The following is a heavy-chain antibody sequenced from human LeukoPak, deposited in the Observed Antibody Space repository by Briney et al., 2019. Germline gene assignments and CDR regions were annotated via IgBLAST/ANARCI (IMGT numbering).Heavy chain of an antibody. CDR3: LYGGYFQH. Sequence: GGSLRLSCAASGFTFSSYWMHWVRQVPNQGLMWVSRINSDETISEYVDSVNGRFTIPRDNAKNTLYLQMNSLRAEDTAVYFCLYGGYFQHWGQGTLVTVSS. D-gene: IGHD3-16*01. CDR1: GFTFSSYW. V-gene: IGHV3-74*01. CDR2: INSDETIS. J-gene: IGHJ1*01.